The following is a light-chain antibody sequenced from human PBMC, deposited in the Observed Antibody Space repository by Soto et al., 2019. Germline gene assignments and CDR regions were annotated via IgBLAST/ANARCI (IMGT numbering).Light chain of an antibody. CDR1: QSVSSSY. CDR3: PQSGSSPRT. J-gene: IGKJ1*01. CDR2: GAS. Sequence: EIVLTQSPGTLSLSPGERATLSCRASQSVSSSYLAWYQQKPGQAPRLLIYGASSRATGIPDRFSGSGSGTDFTLTISRLEPEDFAVYYCPQSGSSPRTFGQGTKVDIK. V-gene: IGKV3-20*01.